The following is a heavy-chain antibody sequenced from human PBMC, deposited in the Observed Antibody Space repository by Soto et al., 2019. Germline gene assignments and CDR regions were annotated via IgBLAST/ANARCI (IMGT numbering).Heavy chain of an antibody. Sequence: EVQLVESGGDLVQPGGFLRLSCATSGFTFSRYWMHWVHQVPGKGLVWVSRINSDGSSISYSDSVKGRFTISRDNAKNTLYLQMNSLRVEDTAVYYCARLPVDTITSLDYWGQGTLVTVSS. J-gene: IGHJ4*02. V-gene: IGHV3-74*01. CDR3: ARLPVDTITSLDY. CDR2: INSDGSSI. CDR1: GFTFSRYW. D-gene: IGHD3-3*01.